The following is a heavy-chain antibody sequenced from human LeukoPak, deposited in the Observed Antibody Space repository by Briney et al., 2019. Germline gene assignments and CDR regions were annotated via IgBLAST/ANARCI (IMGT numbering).Heavy chain of an antibody. D-gene: IGHD3-16*01. Sequence: GGSLRLSCAASGFTFDTDRMNWFRQAPGKGLEWVGLIRTKTDGATTDNAAPVKGRFAISRDDSRNMLFLQMNSLKTEDTGVYYCTTGGPRRHWGQGTLVTVSS. J-gene: IGHJ4*02. CDR1: GFTFDTDR. CDR2: IRTKTDGATT. CDR3: TTGGPRRH. V-gene: IGHV3-15*01.